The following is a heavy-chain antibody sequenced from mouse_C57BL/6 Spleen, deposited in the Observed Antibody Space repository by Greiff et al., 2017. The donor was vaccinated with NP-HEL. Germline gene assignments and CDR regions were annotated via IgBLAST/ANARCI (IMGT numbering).Heavy chain of an antibody. D-gene: IGHD1-1*01. V-gene: IGHV5-6*02. CDR3: ARGLLRFRDY. CDR1: GFTFSSYG. CDR2: ISSGGSYT. J-gene: IGHJ2*01. Sequence: EVNLVESGGDLVKPGGSLKLSCAASGFTFSSYGMSWVRQTPDKRLEWVATISSGGSYTYYPDSVKGRFTISRDNAKNTLYLQMSSLKSEDTAMYYCARGLLRFRDYWGQGTTLTVSS.